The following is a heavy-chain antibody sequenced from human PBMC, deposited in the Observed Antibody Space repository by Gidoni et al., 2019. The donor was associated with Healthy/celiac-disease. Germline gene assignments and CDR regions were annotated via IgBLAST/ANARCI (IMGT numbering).Heavy chain of an antibody. Sequence: QLQLQESVPGLVKPSETLSLTCTVSGGSISSSSYYWGWIRPPPGKGLEWIGSIYYSGRTYYTPSLKSRVTISVDTSKNQFSLKLSSVTAADTAVYYCARHSYSSSSIDYWGQGTLVTVSS. CDR1: GGSISSSSYY. V-gene: IGHV4-39*01. D-gene: IGHD6-13*01. CDR2: IYYSGRT. J-gene: IGHJ4*02. CDR3: ARHSYSSSSIDY.